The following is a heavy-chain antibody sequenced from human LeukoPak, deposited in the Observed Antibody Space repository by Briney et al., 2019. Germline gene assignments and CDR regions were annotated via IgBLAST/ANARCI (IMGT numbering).Heavy chain of an antibody. CDR3: ARGPANWLDP. Sequence: ASVKVSCKASGYTFTSYGFSWVRQAPGQGLEWMGWINPNSGGTKYAQKFQGRVTMTRDTSISTTYMELSNLRSDDAAVYYCARGPANWLDPWGQGTLVAVSS. CDR2: INPNSGGT. CDR1: GYTFTSYG. J-gene: IGHJ5*02. V-gene: IGHV1-2*02.